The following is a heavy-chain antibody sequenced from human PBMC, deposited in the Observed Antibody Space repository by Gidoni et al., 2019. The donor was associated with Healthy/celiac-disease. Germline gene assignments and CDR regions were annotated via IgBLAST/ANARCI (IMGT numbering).Heavy chain of an antibody. Sequence: VQLMASGGGVVQPGRALGLSWAASGFTHGRYAMRWVRQAPGKGRECVAVISYDGINTSYADSVKGRFTISRDNSKNTLYLQMNSLRAEDTAVYYCARGNNYGSWCHDAFDIWGQGTMVTVSS. CDR2: ISYDGINT. CDR1: GFTHGRYA. J-gene: IGHJ3*02. CDR3: ARGNNYGSWCHDAFDI. V-gene: IGHV3-30*04. D-gene: IGHD3-10*01.